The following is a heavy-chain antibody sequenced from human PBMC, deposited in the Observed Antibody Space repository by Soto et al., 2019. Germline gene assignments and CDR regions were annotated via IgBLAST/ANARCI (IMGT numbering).Heavy chain of an antibody. Sequence: SETLTLTCGVSGGTVASSHWWSWVRQSPGGGLEWIGNVYHTGDTNFNPSLQSRVTISVDKSNNQFSLRLNSLTAADTAVYFCAREIVTAGGNNYFDPWGPGTLVTVSS. CDR3: AREIVTAGGNNYFDP. CDR1: GGTVASSHW. J-gene: IGHJ5*02. D-gene: IGHD2-21*02. V-gene: IGHV4-4*02. CDR2: VYHTGDT.